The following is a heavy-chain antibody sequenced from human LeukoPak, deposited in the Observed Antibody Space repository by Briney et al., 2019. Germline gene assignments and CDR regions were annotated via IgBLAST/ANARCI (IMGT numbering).Heavy chain of an antibody. Sequence: SETLSLTCTVSGGSISSVGYYWSWIRQHPGKGLEWIGYIYYSGSTYYNPSLKSRVTISVDRSKNQFSLKLSSVTAADTAVYYCARDRGGYNGDFDYWGQGTLVTVSS. CDR2: IYYSGST. CDR3: ARDRGGYNGDFDY. J-gene: IGHJ4*02. D-gene: IGHD5-24*01. CDR1: GGSISSVGYY. V-gene: IGHV4-31*03.